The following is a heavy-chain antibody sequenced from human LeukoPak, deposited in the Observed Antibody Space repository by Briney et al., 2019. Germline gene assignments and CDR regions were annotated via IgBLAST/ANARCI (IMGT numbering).Heavy chain of an antibody. CDR2: ISAYNGNT. CDR1: DYTFTNFG. D-gene: IGHD3-22*01. V-gene: IGHV1-18*01. CDR3: ARGQDYYYDSSGALLGNY. Sequence: ASVKVSCKASDYTFTNFGIGWVRQAPGQGLEWMGWISAYNGNTNYAQKLQGRVTMTRNTSISTAYMELSSLRSEDTAVYYCARGQDYYYDSSGALLGNYWGQGTLVTVSS. J-gene: IGHJ4*02.